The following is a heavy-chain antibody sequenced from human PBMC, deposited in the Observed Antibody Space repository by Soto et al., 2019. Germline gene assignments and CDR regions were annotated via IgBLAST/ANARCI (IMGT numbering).Heavy chain of an antibody. Sequence: SETLSLTCTVSGGSISRYYWSWIRQPPGKGLEWIGYIYYSGSTNYNPSLKSRVTISVDTSKNQFSLKLSSVTAADTAVYYCARVSDDSSGYYYYYYGMDVWGQGTTVTVSS. D-gene: IGHD3-22*01. CDR2: IYYSGST. V-gene: IGHV4-59*01. J-gene: IGHJ6*02. CDR3: ARVSDDSSGYYYYYYGMDV. CDR1: GGSISRYY.